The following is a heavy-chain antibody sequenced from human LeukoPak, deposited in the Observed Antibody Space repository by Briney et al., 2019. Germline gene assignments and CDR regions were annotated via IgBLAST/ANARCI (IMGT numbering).Heavy chain of an antibody. CDR1: GYTFSSYA. D-gene: IGHD3-10*01. Sequence: PGGSLRLSCAASGYTFSSYAMHWVRQAPGKGLKWVAVISYDGSNKYYADSVKGRFTVSRDNAKNSLYLQMNSLRAEDTALYYCAKDYYGSGSPPDIWGQGTMVTVSS. CDR3: AKDYYGSGSPPDI. CDR2: ISYDGSNK. V-gene: IGHV3-30-3*01. J-gene: IGHJ3*02.